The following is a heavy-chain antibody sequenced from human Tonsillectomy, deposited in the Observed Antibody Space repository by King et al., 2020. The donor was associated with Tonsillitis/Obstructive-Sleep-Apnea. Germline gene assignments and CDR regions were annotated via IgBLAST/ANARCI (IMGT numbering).Heavy chain of an antibody. CDR1: GYSVINYW. J-gene: IGHJ4*02. V-gene: IGHV5-51*01. CDR3: ARLKLGYCAGGGCYKFDY. Sequence: DVQLVESGAEVKKPGESLKLSCKGSGYSVINYWIGWVRQMPGKGLEWMGIIYPGDSDTKYSPSFQGQVTISADESISTAYLQWSSLKASDTAMYYCARLKLGYCAGGGCYKFDYWGQGTLVTVSS. D-gene: IGHD2-15*01. CDR2: IYPGDSDT.